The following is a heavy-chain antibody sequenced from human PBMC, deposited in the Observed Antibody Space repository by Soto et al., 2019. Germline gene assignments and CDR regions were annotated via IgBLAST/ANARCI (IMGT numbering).Heavy chain of an antibody. Sequence: ASVKVSCKASGYTFTGYGISWVRQAPGQGLEWMGWISAYNGNTNYAQKLQGRVTMTTDTSTRTAYMELRSLRSDDTAVYYCARVLTRRDYIWGSYRYTPGFFDYWGQGTLVTVSS. V-gene: IGHV1-18*01. CDR2: ISAYNGNT. D-gene: IGHD3-16*02. CDR1: GYTFTGYG. CDR3: ARVLTRRDYIWGSYRYTPGFFDY. J-gene: IGHJ4*02.